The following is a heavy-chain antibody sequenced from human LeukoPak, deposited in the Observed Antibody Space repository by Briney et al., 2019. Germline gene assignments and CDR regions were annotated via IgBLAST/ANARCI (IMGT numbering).Heavy chain of an antibody. CDR1: GYTFTSFY. CDR2: ISAYNGKT. CDR3: ARGDGSWPTYIDY. V-gene: IGHV1-18*01. Sequence: GASVKVSCKASGYTFTSFYISWVRQAPGQGLEWLGWISAYNGKTNYAQKFQGRVTMTIDRPTNTAYMELRSLTYDDTAVYWCARGDGSWPTYIDYWGQGSLVIVSS. J-gene: IGHJ4*02. D-gene: IGHD6-13*01.